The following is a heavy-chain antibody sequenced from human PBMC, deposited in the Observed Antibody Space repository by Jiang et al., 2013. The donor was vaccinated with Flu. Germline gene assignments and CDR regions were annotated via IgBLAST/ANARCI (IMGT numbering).Heavy chain of an antibody. J-gene: IGHJ4*02. V-gene: IGHV2-5*01. CDR3: AHMAGYFDY. CDR1: FSLSTSGVG. Sequence: FSLSTSGVGXGWIRQPPGKALEWLALIYWNDDKRYSPSLKSRLTITKDTSKNQVVLTMTNMDPVDTATYFCAHMAGYFDYWGQGTLVTVSS. CDR2: IYWNDDK.